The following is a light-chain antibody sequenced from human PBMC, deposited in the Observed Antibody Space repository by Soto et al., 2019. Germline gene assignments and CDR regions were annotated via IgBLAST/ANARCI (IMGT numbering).Light chain of an antibody. CDR1: HSVNSH. J-gene: IGKJ5*01. Sequence: IPITQCPATLSLSPGERVTLSCRTSHSVNSHVAWYQQKPGKAPRLLLYGASTRATGIPVRFSGSGFGTEFTLTISSLQSEDFAVYYCQQYKNWPLFGQGTRLEIK. CDR3: QQYKNWPL. CDR2: GAS. V-gene: IGKV3-15*01.